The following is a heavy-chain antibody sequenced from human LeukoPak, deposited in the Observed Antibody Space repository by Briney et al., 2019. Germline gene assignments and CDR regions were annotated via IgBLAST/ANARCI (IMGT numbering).Heavy chain of an antibody. D-gene: IGHD2-15*01. CDR1: GYSFTNYN. V-gene: IGHV1-46*01. Sequence: GASVKVSCKTSGYSFTNYNLHWVRQAPGQRLEWMGIIKPSGGDTNYAQKFQGRVTMTRDMSTSTVYMELSSLRSEDTAVYYCARDSEGSVVAASNWFDPWGQGTLVTVSS. CDR3: ARDSEGSVVAASNWFDP. CDR2: IKPSGGDT. J-gene: IGHJ5*02.